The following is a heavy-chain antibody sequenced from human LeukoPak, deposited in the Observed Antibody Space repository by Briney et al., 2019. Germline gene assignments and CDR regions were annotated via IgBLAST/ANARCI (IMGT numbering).Heavy chain of an antibody. CDR2: ISGSGGST. D-gene: IGHD2-15*01. V-gene: IGHV3-23*01. Sequence: GGSLRLSCAASGFTFSSYAMSWVRQAPGKGLEWVSAISGSGGSTYYADSVKGRFTISRDNSKNTLYLQMNSLRAEDTAVYYCAKDLLRERLAVVVWYYGMDVWGQGTTVTVSS. CDR1: GFTFSSYA. CDR3: AKDLLRERLAVVVWYYGMDV. J-gene: IGHJ6*02.